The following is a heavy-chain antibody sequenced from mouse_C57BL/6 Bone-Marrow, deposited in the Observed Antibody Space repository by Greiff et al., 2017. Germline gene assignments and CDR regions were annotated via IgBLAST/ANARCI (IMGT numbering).Heavy chain of an antibody. Sequence: VQLVESGAELVMPGASVKLSCKASGYTFTSYWMHWVKQRPGQGLEWIGEIDPSDSYTNYNQKFKGKSTLTVDKSSSTAYMQLSSLTSEDSAVYYCARWGYGSPPGSYDVWGTGTTVTVSS. D-gene: IGHD1-1*01. CDR2: IDPSDSYT. CDR1: GYTFTSYW. J-gene: IGHJ1*03. CDR3: ARWGYGSPPGSYDV. V-gene: IGHV1-69*01.